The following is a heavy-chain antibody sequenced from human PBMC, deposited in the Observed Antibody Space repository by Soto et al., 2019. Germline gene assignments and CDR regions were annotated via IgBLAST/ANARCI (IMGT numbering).Heavy chain of an antibody. CDR3: AKGSQSRQHLVSYYFDY. Sequence: EVQLLESGGGLVQPGGSLRLSCAASGFTFSSYAMSWVRQAPGKGLEWVSAISGSGGSTYYADSVKGRFTISRDNSKNTMYLQKNSLRAVDTAVYYCAKGSQSRQHLVSYYFDYWGQGTLVTVSS. V-gene: IGHV3-23*01. J-gene: IGHJ4*02. D-gene: IGHD6-13*01. CDR1: GFTFSSYA. CDR2: ISGSGGST.